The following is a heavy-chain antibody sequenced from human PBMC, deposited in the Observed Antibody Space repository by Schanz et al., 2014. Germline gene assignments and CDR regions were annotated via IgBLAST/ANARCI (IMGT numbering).Heavy chain of an antibody. Sequence: QVQLVESGGGVVQPGRSLRLSCAASGFTFRGHAMHWVRQAPGQGLEKVAVTSTDGTKTYYAASVRGRFTISRDNSKNTXXLQMNSLRSEDTAVYYCTRDRGALINHNDALDLWGQGTMVSVSS. CDR1: GFTFRGHA. V-gene: IGHV3-30*04. J-gene: IGHJ3*01. D-gene: IGHD3-16*01. CDR2: TSTDGTKT. CDR3: TRDRGALINHNDALDL.